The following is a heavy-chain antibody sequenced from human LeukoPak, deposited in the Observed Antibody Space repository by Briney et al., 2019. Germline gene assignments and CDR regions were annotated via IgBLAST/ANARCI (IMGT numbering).Heavy chain of an antibody. D-gene: IGHD5-24*01. CDR2: IYYSGST. Sequence: SETLTLTCTVSGGSISSYYWSWIRQPPGKGLEWVGYIYYSGSTNYNPSLTSRVTISVDTSNNQLSLKLSSVTAADTGVYYCARHGVRDGCTFFDYWGQGTLVTVSS. V-gene: IGHV4-59*08. J-gene: IGHJ4*02. CDR3: ARHGVRDGCTFFDY. CDR1: GGSISSYY.